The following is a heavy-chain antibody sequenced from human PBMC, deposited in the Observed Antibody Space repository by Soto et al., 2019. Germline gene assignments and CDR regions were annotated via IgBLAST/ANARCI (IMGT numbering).Heavy chain of an antibody. V-gene: IGHV1-18*01. CDR1: GSTFTRYG. CDR3: ARDFSGYSHFGY. Sequence: AALKVSCNSSGSTFTRYGIICVRHSPGQGLEWMGWISGYNGNRNYAQKLQGRVTMTTDTSTSTDYMELRSLRSDDTAVYYCARDFSGYSHFGYWGQGTLVIVSS. D-gene: IGHD5-12*01. J-gene: IGHJ4*02. CDR2: ISGYNGNR.